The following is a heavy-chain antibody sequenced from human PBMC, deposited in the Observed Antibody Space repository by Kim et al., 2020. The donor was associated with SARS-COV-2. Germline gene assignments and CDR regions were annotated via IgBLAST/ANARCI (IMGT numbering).Heavy chain of an antibody. D-gene: IGHD3-22*01. CDR1: GYRFTDDW. J-gene: IGHJ4*02. V-gene: IGHV5-51*01. CDR3: VTLVVGLYYVNY. CDR2: INPSDSDT. Sequence: GESLKISCKGSGYRFTDDWIGWVRQMPEKGLEWMGIINPSDSDTRYTPSFQGQVTISADKSISTAYLQWSSLKASDSGIYYCVTLVVGLYYVNYWGQGTLVIVSS.